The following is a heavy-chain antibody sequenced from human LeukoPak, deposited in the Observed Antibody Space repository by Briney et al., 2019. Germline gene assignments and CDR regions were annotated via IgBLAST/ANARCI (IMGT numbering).Heavy chain of an antibody. D-gene: IGHD3-10*01. V-gene: IGHV3-49*03. CDR3: TRASMVRGVPNWFDP. J-gene: IGHJ5*02. CDR1: GFTFGDYA. CDR2: IRSKAYGGTT. Sequence: GGSLRLSCTASGFTFGDYAMSWFRQAPGKGLEWVGFIRSKAYGGTTEYAASVKGRFTISRDDSKSIAYLQMNSLKTEDTAVYYCTRASMVRGVPNWFDPWGQGTLVTVSS.